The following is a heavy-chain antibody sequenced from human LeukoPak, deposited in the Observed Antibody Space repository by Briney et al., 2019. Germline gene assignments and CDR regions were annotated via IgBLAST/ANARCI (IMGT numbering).Heavy chain of an antibody. Sequence: PGRSLRLSCAASGFTFSSYGMHWVRQAPGKGLEWVAVISYDGSNKYYADSVKGRFTISRDNSKNTLYLQMNSLRVEDTALYYCAREQATSGAAGAFDIWGQGTVVTVSS. D-gene: IGHD6-19*01. CDR2: ISYDGSNK. CDR3: AREQATSGAAGAFDI. J-gene: IGHJ3*02. CDR1: GFTFSSYG. V-gene: IGHV3-30*03.